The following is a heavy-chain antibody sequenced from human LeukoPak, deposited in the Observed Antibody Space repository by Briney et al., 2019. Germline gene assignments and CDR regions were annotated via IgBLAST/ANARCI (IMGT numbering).Heavy chain of an antibody. CDR1: GGTFSSYA. V-gene: IGHV1-69*06. D-gene: IGHD3-3*01. CDR2: IIPIFGTA. Sequence: VASVKVSCKASGGTFSSYAISWVRQAPGQGLEWMGGIIPIFGTANYAQKFQGRVTITADKSTSTAYMELSSLRSEDTAVYYCARASRVYDFWSGSWFDPWGQGTLVTVSS. CDR3: ARASRVYDFWSGSWFDP. J-gene: IGHJ5*02.